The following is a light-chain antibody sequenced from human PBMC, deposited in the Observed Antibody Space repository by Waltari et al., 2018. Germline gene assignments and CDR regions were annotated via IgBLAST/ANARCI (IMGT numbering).Light chain of an antibody. V-gene: IGLV2-11*01. J-gene: IGLJ3*02. CDR1: SSDGGTYKY. Sequence: QSALTQPRSVSGAPGQSVAISCTGTSSDGGTYKYVSWYQQHPGTAPKLIIYAVNERPSGVPDRFSGSKSGNTASLTISGLQAEDEADYYCCSYAGSYIWVFGGGTKLTVL. CDR3: CSYAGSYIWV. CDR2: AVN.